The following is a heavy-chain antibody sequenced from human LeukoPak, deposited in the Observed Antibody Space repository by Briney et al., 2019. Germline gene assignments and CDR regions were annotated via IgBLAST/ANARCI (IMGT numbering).Heavy chain of an antibody. J-gene: IGHJ4*02. V-gene: IGHV1-69*13. CDR2: IIPIFGTA. CDR1: GYTFTSYG. CDR3: ARAQRIAAAERSLDY. Sequence: GASGKVSCKASGYTFTSYGISWVRQAPGQGLEWMGGIIPIFGTANYAQKFQGRVTITADESTSTAYMELSRLRSEDTAVYYCARAQRIAAAERSLDYWGQGTLVTVSS. D-gene: IGHD6-13*01.